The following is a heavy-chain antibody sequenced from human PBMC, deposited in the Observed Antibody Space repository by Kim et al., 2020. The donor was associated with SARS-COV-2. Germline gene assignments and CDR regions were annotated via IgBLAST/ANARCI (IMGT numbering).Heavy chain of an antibody. D-gene: IGHD3-9*01. Sequence: GGSLRLSCAASGFTFSNAWMSWVRQAPGKGLEWVGRIKSKTDGGTTDYAAPVKGRFTISRDDSKNTLYLQMNSLKTEDTAVYYCTTGSESQDVLRYFDWLSSDAFDSWGQGTMVTVSS. CDR1: GFTFSNAW. CDR2: IKSKTDGGTT. J-gene: IGHJ3*02. CDR3: TTGSESQDVLRYFDWLSSDAFDS. V-gene: IGHV3-15*01.